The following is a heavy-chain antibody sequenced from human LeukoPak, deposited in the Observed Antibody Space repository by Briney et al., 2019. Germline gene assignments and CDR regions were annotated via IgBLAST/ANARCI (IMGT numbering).Heavy chain of an antibody. CDR2: IRNSASTI. Sequence: GGSLRLSCAASGFTFSSYAMSWVRQAPGKGLEWVSYIRNSASTIYYADSVKGRFTISRDNAKNSVYLQMNSLRAEDTAVYYCARGGYGDYALDYWGQGTLVTVSS. CDR1: GFTFSSYA. V-gene: IGHV3-48*03. D-gene: IGHD4-17*01. J-gene: IGHJ4*02. CDR3: ARGGYGDYALDY.